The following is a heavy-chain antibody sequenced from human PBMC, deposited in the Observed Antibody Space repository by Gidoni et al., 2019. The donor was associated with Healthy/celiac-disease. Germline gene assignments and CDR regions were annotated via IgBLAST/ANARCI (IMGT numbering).Heavy chain of an antibody. V-gene: IGHV1-2*04. Sequence: QVQLVQSGAEVQKPGAAVKVSCKASGYTFTGSYLHWLRQAPGQGLEWIGWINPNSGGTNYAKKFQGWVTMTRDTSISTAYMELSRLRSDDTAVYYCARATDNLPGDYGGNSGFGGGFDYWGQGTLVTVSS. CDR3: ARATDNLPGDYGGNSGFGGGFDY. CDR2: INPNSGGT. D-gene: IGHD4-17*01. CDR1: GYTFTGSY. J-gene: IGHJ4*02.